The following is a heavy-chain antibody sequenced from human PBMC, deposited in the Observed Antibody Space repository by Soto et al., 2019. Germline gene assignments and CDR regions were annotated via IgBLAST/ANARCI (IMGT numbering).Heavy chain of an antibody. CDR1: GDSVSSNSVG. J-gene: IGHJ4*02. Sequence: QVQLQQSGPGLVKPSQTLSVTCIISGDSVSSNSVGWHWIRQSPSRGLEWLGRTYYRSRWYIDYAPFVXSGIAIXXDTSKNQFSLQLTSVTPEDTAVYSCARSYRYAYDYWGRGTLVTVSS. CDR3: ARSYRYAYDY. CDR2: TYYRSRWYI. V-gene: IGHV6-1*01. D-gene: IGHD5-18*01.